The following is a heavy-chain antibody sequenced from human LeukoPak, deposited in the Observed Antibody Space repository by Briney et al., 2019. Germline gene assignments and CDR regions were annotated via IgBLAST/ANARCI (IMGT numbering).Heavy chain of an antibody. J-gene: IGHJ4*02. V-gene: IGHV3-23*01. Sequence: GGSLRPSCAASGFTLSSNAISWVRQAPGGGLEWVSVISGSVGSTNYADSVTGRFSISRDNFKNTLYLQMNSLRAEDTAVYYCAKHSSVRYFPFDYWGQETLVIVSS. CDR3: AKHSSVRYFPFDY. CDR2: ISGSVGST. D-gene: IGHD6-19*01. CDR1: GFTLSSNA.